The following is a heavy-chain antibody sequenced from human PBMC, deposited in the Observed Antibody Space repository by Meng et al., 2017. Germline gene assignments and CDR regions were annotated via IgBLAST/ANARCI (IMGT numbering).Heavy chain of an antibody. Sequence: SVKVSCKASGGTFSSYAISWVRQAPGQGLEWMGGIIPIFGTANYAQKFQGRVTITADESTSTAYMELSSLRSEDTAVYYCARGGTGEPDKAPDIVVVVAATDANNYYYYGMDVWGQETTVTVSS. CDR1: GGTFSSYA. J-gene: IGHJ6*02. CDR3: ARGGTGEPDKAPDIVVVVAATDANNYYYYGMDV. CDR2: IIPIFGTA. V-gene: IGHV1-69*13. D-gene: IGHD2-15*01.